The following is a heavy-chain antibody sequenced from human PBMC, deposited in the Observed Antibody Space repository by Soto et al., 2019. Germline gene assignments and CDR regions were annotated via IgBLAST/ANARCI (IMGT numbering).Heavy chain of an antibody. CDR1: AGSISSRSYY. CDR2: IYYSGST. V-gene: IGHV4-39*01. Sequence: QLQLQESGPGLAKSSETLSLTCTVSAGSISSRSYYWGWIRQPPGTGLEWIGSIYYSGSTYYILSLMPRFPMILHPSRTRVSLMSRFVSAVDAVVYSCARRDGMTTLNFFDPCGQDPLVIVS. J-gene: IGHJ5*02. D-gene: IGHD1-1*01. CDR3: ARRDGMTTLNFFDP.